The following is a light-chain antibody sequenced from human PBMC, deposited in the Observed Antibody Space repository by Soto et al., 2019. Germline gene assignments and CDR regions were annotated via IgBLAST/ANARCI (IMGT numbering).Light chain of an antibody. V-gene: IGLV2-14*03. CDR2: DVN. J-gene: IGLJ2*01. CDR1: SSDVGAYKY. CDR3: SAYTSRDTII. Sequence: QSALTQPASLSGSPGQSITISCTGTSSDVGAYKYVSWYQQHPGKAPKLMIYDVNDRPSGISHRFSGSKSGNTASLPISGLQAEDEADYYCSAYTSRDTIIFGAGTKLTVL.